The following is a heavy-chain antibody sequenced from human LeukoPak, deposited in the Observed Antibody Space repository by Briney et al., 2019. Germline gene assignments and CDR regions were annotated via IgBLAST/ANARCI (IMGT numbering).Heavy chain of an antibody. J-gene: IGHJ4*02. V-gene: IGHV1-8*01. CDR3: ARLSETPAFYPGGRYLYLAY. D-gene: IGHD2-8*02. CDR2: MNPSTGNT. Sequence: ASVKVSCKASGYTFSSHDINWVRQATGQGLEWMGWMNPSTGNTGYAQKFQGRVTMTRDTSTSTAYMELSSLKSEDTAVYYCARLSETPAFYPGGRYLYLAYWGQGAQVTVSS. CDR1: GYTFSSHD.